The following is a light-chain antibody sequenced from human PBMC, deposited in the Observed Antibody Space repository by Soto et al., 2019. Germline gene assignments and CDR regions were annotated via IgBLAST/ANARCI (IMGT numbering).Light chain of an antibody. J-gene: IGKJ1*01. Sequence: DIQMTQSPSTLSGSVGDRVTITCRASQTIRSWLAWYQQKPGKAPKLLIYKASTLKSGVPSRLSGSGSGADFTLTISSHQPDDFANYYGQHYPSYSAPFGQVTMVDIK. CDR1: QTIRSW. CDR3: QHYPSYSAP. CDR2: KAS. V-gene: IGKV1-5*03.